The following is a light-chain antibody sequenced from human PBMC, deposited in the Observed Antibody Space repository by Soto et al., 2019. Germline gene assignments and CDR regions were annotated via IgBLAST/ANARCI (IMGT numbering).Light chain of an antibody. CDR3: QQYYSTRT. CDR2: WAS. Sequence: DIVMTQSPESLAVSLGERATINCKSSQSVLYSSNNKNYLAWYQQKPGQPPKLLIYWASTRESGVPDRFSGSGYGTDFTLTISSLQAEDVAVYYCQQYYSTRTFGQGTKVEIK. J-gene: IGKJ1*01. V-gene: IGKV4-1*01. CDR1: QSVLYSSNNKNY.